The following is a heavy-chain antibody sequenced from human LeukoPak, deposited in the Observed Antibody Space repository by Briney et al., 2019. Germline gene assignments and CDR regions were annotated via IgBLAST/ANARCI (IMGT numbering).Heavy chain of an antibody. V-gene: IGHV2-70*11. CDR1: GFSLSTSGMC. CDR2: SGWDDDK. D-gene: IGHD3-10*01. CDR3: ARDGSDGSGTYVFDY. J-gene: IGHJ4*02. Sequence: SGPALAKPTQTLTLTCTFSGFSLSTSGMCVSWIRQPPGKALEWLARSGWDDDKYYSTSLKTRLTISKDTSKNQVVLAMTNMEAVDTATYYCARDGSDGSGTYVFDYWGQGTLVTVSS.